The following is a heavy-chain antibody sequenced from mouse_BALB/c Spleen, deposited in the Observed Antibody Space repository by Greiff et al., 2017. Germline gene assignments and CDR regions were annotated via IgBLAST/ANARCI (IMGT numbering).Heavy chain of an antibody. CDR3: ARDRVVGGCFDY. CDR1: GFTFSSYA. J-gene: IGHJ2*01. D-gene: IGHD1-1*01. CDR2: ISSGGSYT. Sequence: EVKLMESGGGLVKPGGSLKLSCAASGFTFSSYAMSWVRQSPEKRLEWVAEISSGGSYTYYPDTVTGRFTISRDNAKNTLYLEMSSLRSEDTAMYYCARDRVVGGCFDYWGQGTTLTVSS. V-gene: IGHV5-9-4*01.